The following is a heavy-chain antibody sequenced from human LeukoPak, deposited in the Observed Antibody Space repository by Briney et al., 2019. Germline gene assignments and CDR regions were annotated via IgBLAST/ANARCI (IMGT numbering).Heavy chain of an antibody. D-gene: IGHD6-13*01. V-gene: IGHV4-39*07. CDR2: IYYSGST. CDR3: ARGLSSSTWYGEVVWFDP. Sequence: SETLSLTCTVSGGSISSSSYYWGWIRQPPGKGLEWIGRIYYSGSTNYSPSLKSRVTISVDTSKNQFSLKLTSVTAADTAVYYCARGLSSSTWYGEVVWFDPWGQGTLVIVSS. J-gene: IGHJ5*02. CDR1: GGSISSSSYY.